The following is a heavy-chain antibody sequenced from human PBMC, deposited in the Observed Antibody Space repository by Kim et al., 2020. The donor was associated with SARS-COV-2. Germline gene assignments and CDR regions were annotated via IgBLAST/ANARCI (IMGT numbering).Heavy chain of an antibody. D-gene: IGHD1-26*01. J-gene: IGHJ4*02. Sequence: QKFQGRVTITRDTSASTAYMELSSLRSEDTAVYYCARLGNSGSYFGFDYWGQGTLVTVSS. CDR3: ARLGNSGSYFGFDY. V-gene: IGHV1-3*01.